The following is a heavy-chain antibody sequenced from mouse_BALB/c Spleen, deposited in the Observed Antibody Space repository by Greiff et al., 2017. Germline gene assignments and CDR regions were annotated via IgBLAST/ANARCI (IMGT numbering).Heavy chain of an antibody. J-gene: IGHJ1*01. Sequence: VQLKESGGGLVQPKGSLKLSCAASGFTFNTYAMNWVRQAPGKGLEWVARIRSKSNNYATYYADSVKDRFTISRDDSQSMLYLQMNNLKTEDTAMYYCVRQGYGAFYCYFDVWGAGTTVTVSS. D-gene: IGHD1-2*01. CDR1: GFTFNTYA. V-gene: IGHV10-1*02. CDR3: VRQGYGAFYCYFDV. CDR2: IRSKSNNYAT.